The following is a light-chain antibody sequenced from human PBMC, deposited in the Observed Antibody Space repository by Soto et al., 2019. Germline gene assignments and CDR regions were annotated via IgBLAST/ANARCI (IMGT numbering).Light chain of an antibody. Sequence: QSVLTQPASVSGSPGQSITISCSGTSEDVGGYNYVSWYQHHPGKAPKLMIYEVSNRPSGLSNRFSGSKSGNTASLTISGLQTEDEADYYCTSYSSSNTLVFGTGTKLTVL. CDR2: EVS. CDR1: SEDVGGYNY. J-gene: IGLJ1*01. CDR3: TSYSSSNTLV. V-gene: IGLV2-14*01.